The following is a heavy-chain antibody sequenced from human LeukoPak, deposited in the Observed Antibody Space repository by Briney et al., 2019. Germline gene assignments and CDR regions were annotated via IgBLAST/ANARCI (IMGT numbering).Heavy chain of an antibody. CDR2: IYHSGST. CDR3: ARVDGDSRSWVLGEYYFDY. V-gene: IGHV4-4*02. CDR1: GGSISSSNW. D-gene: IGHD6-13*01. J-gene: IGHJ4*02. Sequence: PSETLSLTCAVSGGSISSSNWWSWVRQPPGKGLEWFGKIYHSGSTNYNPSLKSRVTISVDKSKNHFSLKLSSVTAADTAVYYCARVDGDSRSWVLGEYYFDYWGQGTLVTVSS.